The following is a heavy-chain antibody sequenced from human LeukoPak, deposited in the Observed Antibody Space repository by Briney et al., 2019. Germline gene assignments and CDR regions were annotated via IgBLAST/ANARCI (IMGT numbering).Heavy chain of an antibody. J-gene: IGHJ4*02. CDR3: VRDIAAAGGFDY. Sequence: PGGSLRLSCAVSGYTFINAYMNWVRQPPGKGLEWIGGINNSGSTNYNPSLKSRVTISVDTSKNQFSLKLSSVTAADTAVYYCVRDIAAAGGFDYWGQGTLVTVSS. V-gene: IGHV4-34*01. CDR1: GYTFINAY. D-gene: IGHD6-13*01. CDR2: INNSGST.